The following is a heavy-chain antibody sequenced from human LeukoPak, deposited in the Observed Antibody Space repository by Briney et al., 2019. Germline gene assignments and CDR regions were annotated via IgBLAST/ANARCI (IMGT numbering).Heavy chain of an antibody. D-gene: IGHD4-23*01. CDR2: IKSKRDGETT. CDR1: GFTFRVSA. J-gene: IGHJ4*02. Sequence: PGGSLRLSCAASGFTFRVSAMTSVRQAPGKGLEWVGRIKSKRDGETTDYAALVKSRFSISRDDSKNTVYLQMNSLRTEDTAVYYCTTLVGSPTYWGQGTLVAVSS. V-gene: IGHV3-15*01. CDR3: TTLVGSPTY.